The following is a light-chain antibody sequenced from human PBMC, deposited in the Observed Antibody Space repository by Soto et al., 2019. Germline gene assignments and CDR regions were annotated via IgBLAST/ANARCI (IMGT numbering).Light chain of an antibody. CDR3: QQYAGSPRT. CDR2: GAS. J-gene: IGKJ1*01. Sequence: EIVLTQSPDTLSLSPGERATLSCTASQSVRSGYVAWYQQKPGQAPRLLIYGASFRASGISDRFSGSGSGTGFTLTISRMEPEDVAVYYCQQYAGSPRTFGQGTKVDIK. CDR1: QSVRSGY. V-gene: IGKV3-20*01.